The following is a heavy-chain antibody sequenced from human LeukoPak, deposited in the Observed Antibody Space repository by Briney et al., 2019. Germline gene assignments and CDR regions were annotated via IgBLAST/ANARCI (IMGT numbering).Heavy chain of an antibody. CDR3: ARAGFGIDY. CDR2: IYYSGSA. V-gene: IGHV4-30-4*08. CDR1: GGSFSSGDYY. D-gene: IGHD3-10*01. J-gene: IGHJ4*02. Sequence: PSQTLSLTXTVSGGSFSSGDYYWSWIRQPPGKGLEWIGYIYYSGSAYYNPSLKSRVSISVDTSKNQFSLKLSSVTAADTAVYFCARAGFGIDYWGQGTLVTVSS.